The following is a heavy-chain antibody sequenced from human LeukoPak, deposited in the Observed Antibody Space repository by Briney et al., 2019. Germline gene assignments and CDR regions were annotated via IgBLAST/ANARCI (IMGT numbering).Heavy chain of an antibody. CDR1: GFTFSNYW. J-gene: IGHJ4*02. CDR2: IKGDGSYK. CDR3: ATSADSSGND. V-gene: IGHV3-7*03. Sequence: GGSLRLSCAASGFTFSNYWMSWVRQAPGKGLEWVANIKGDGSYKYYVDSVKGRFTISRDNAKSSVYLPMNTLRAEETAVYYCATSADSSGNDWGQGTLVPVSS. D-gene: IGHD3-22*01.